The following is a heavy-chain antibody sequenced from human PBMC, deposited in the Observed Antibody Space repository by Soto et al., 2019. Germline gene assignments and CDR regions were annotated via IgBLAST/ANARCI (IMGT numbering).Heavy chain of an antibody. CDR3: ARGVAYCGGDCYPYFDY. CDR1: GKSFSAYY. J-gene: IGHJ4*02. Sequence: SETLSLTCAVYGKSFSAYYWTWICEPPGKGLEWIGYIYHSGSTYYNPSLKSRVTISVDTSKNQFSLKLSSVTAADTAVYYCARGVAYCGGDCYPYFDYWGQGTLVTVSS. V-gene: IGHV4-34*01. D-gene: IGHD2-21*02. CDR2: IYHSGST.